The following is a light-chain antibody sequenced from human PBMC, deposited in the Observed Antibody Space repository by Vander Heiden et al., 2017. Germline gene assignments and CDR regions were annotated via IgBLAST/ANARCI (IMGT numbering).Light chain of an antibody. J-gene: IGKJ1*01. Sequence: DIVMTQSPLSLPVTPGEPASISCRSSQSLLHSNGYNYLDWYLQKPGQSPQLLIYLGSNRASGVPDRFSGSGSGTDFTLKISRVEAEDVGVYYCTQDLQTPRTFGQGTKVEIK. CDR1: QSLLHSNGYNY. CDR2: LGS. V-gene: IGKV2-28*01. CDR3: TQDLQTPRT.